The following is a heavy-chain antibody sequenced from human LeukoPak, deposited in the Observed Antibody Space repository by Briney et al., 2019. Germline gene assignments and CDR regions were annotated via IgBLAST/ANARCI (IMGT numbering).Heavy chain of an antibody. CDR1: RFTFSSDN. CDR2: ISTRSSTM. CDR3: ARDGWYSGYDFDY. V-gene: IGHV3-48*04. D-gene: IGHD5-12*01. J-gene: IGHJ4*02. Sequence: GGSLRLACAASRFTFSSDNMNSVRQAPGRGLEWVSYISTRSSTMYYAESVEGRFTISRDNAKNSLYLQMNSLRAEDTAVYYCARDGWYSGYDFDYWGQGTLVTVSS.